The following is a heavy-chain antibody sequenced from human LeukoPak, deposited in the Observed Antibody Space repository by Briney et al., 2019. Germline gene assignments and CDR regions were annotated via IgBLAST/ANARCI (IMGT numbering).Heavy chain of an antibody. CDR3: AKRVPYSSSSVYFDS. J-gene: IGHJ4*01. CDR2: ISDSGSDT. CDR1: GFTFSTYG. Sequence: PGGSLRLSCAASGFTFSTYGLSWVRQTPGKGLEWVSAISDSGSDTYYTDSVKGRFTISRDNSRNTLYLQMNSLRAEDTAVYYCAKRVPYSSSSVYFDSWGHGTLVTVSS. V-gene: IGHV3-23*01. D-gene: IGHD6-6*01.